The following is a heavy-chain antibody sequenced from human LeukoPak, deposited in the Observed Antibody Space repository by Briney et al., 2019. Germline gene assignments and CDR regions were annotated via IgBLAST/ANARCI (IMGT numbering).Heavy chain of an antibody. CDR2: ISSSSSYI. CDR1: GFTFSSYS. J-gene: IGHJ4*02. V-gene: IGHV3-21*04. Sequence: GGSLRLSCAASGFTFSSYSMNWVRQAPGKGLEWVSSISSSSSYIYYADSVKGRFTISRDNAKNSLYLQMNSLRAEDTAVYYCARDIPYEVTFGGVIVMGSFVLDYWGQGTLVTVSS. CDR3: ARDIPYEVTFGGVIVMGSFVLDY. D-gene: IGHD3-16*02.